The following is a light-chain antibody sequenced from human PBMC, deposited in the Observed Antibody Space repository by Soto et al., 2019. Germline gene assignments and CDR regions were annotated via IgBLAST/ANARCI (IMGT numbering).Light chain of an antibody. CDR1: QSVSTTH. Sequence: EIVLTPSPGTLSLSPGERATLSCRASQSVSTTHLAWYQQKRGQAPRLLIYNTSTRATGFPARFSGSGSGTDFTLTISRLEPEDFAVYYCQQYGSWLITFGQGTRREIK. CDR2: NTS. J-gene: IGKJ5*01. CDR3: QQYGSWLIT. V-gene: IGKV3-20*01.